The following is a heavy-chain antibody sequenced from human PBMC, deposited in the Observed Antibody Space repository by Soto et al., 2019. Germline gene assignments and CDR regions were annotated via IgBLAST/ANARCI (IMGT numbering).Heavy chain of an antibody. J-gene: IGHJ5*02. Sequence: EVQLLESGGGLVQPGGSLRLSCAASGFTFSNYAMSWVRQAPEKGLEWASIISGSSSITYYADSVKGRFTISRDNSKNTLHLQMNSLRAEDTAVYYCAANWYENWFDPWGQGTLVTVSS. V-gene: IGHV3-23*01. CDR1: GFTFSNYA. CDR2: ISGSSSIT. CDR3: AANWYENWFDP. D-gene: IGHD1-1*01.